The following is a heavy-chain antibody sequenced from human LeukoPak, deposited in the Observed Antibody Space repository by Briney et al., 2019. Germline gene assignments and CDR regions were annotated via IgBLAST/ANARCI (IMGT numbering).Heavy chain of an antibody. J-gene: IGHJ4*02. CDR2: ISGSGGST. Sequence: GGSLRLSCAVSGFTFSSYVMSWVRQAPGKGLEWVSDISGSGGSTHYAGSVKGRFTISRDNSKNTLYLQMNSLRTEDTAVYYCAKVRGSTWNFDYWGQGTLVTVSS. D-gene: IGHD6-13*01. CDR1: GFTFSSYV. V-gene: IGHV3-23*01. CDR3: AKVRGSTWNFDY.